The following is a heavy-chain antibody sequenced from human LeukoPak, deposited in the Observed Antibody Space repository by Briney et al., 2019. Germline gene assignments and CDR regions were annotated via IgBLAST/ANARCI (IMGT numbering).Heavy chain of an antibody. D-gene: IGHD3-10*01. Sequence: ASVKVSCKASGYTFTSYDINWVRQATGQGLEWMGWMNPNSGNTGYAQKFQGRVTITRNTSISTAYMELSSLRSEDTAVYYCARAPSITMVRGVIYWFDPWGQGTLVTVSS. J-gene: IGHJ5*02. V-gene: IGHV1-8*03. CDR3: ARAPSITMVRGVIYWFDP. CDR1: GYTFTSYD. CDR2: MNPNSGNT.